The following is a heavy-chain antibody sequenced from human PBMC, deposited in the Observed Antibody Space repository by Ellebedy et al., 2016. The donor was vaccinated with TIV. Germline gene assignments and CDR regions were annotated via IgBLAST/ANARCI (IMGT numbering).Heavy chain of an antibody. CDR3: ARATAGFDY. V-gene: IGHV3-13*01. CDR1: GFTFSSYD. J-gene: IGHJ4*02. Sequence: GESLMISCAASGFTFSSYDMHWVRQATGKGLEWVSAIGTAGDTYYPGSVKGRFTISRENAKKSLYLQMNSLRAEDTAVYYCARATAGFDYWGQGTLVTVS. CDR2: IGTAGDT. D-gene: IGHD1-1*01.